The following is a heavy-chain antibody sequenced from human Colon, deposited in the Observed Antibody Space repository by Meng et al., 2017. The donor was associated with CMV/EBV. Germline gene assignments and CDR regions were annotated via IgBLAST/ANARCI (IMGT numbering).Heavy chain of an antibody. CDR1: GIPIGGYS. Sequence: GGSLRLSCAASGIPIGGYSMHWVRQAPGKGLEWLAIKSSDGSIESYADSVKGRFFISRDHSKSSVYLQMNSLRSDDTAVYYCARDRPGGIEYWGKGTLVTVSS. J-gene: IGHJ4*02. D-gene: IGHD3-16*01. CDR2: KSSDGSIE. V-gene: IGHV3-30-3*01. CDR3: ARDRPGGIEY.